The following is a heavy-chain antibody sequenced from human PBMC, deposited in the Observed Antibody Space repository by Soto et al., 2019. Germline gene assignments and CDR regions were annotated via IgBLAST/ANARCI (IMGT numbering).Heavy chain of an antibody. D-gene: IGHD2-21*01. CDR2: ISAYNGKR. CDR3: ARGRIVASIHDAFEI. CDR1: GYDFTRYG. V-gene: IGHV1-18*01. J-gene: IGHJ3*02. Sequence: QGQLLQSGDEVKKPGASVRVSCRASGYDFTRYGISWVRQAHGQGLEWVSWISAYNGKRDTAQKFQGRVTMTLDTCTDTAHMELGDLTSADTAVYYCARGRIVASIHDAFEIWCQGTTVAVSS.